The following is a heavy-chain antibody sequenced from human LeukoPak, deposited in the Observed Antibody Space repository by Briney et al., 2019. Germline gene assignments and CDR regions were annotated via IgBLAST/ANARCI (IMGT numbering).Heavy chain of an antibody. CDR1: GFTFSNFW. V-gene: IGHV3-21*01. D-gene: IGHD3-22*01. CDR2: ISSSSSYI. Sequence: PGGSLRLSCAGSGFTFSNFWMGWVRQAPGKGLEWVSSISSSSSYIYYADSVKGRFTISRDNAKNSLYLQMNSLRAEDTAVYYCARDGSPITMIVNSGAFDIWGQGTMVTVSS. CDR3: ARDGSPITMIVNSGAFDI. J-gene: IGHJ3*02.